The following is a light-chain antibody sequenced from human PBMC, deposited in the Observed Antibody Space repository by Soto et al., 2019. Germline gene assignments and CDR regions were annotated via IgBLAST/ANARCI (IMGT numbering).Light chain of an antibody. V-gene: IGKV3-20*01. CDR2: GAS. J-gene: IGKJ1*01. CDR3: QQYGTSPRT. CDR1: QSVSSY. Sequence: EIVLTQSPGTLSLSPGESATLSCRASQSVSSYLAWYQQKPGQAPRLLIYGASSRATGIPDRFSGSGSGTDFTLTISGLEPEDFAMYYRQQYGTSPRTFGQGTKVEIK.